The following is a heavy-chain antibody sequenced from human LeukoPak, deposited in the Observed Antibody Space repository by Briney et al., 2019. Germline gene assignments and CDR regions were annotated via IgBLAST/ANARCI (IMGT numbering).Heavy chain of an antibody. CDR1: GFTFSSYG. V-gene: IGHV3-30*02. D-gene: IGHD1-26*01. CDR3: ARGIVGTTEATFDY. J-gene: IGHJ4*02. CDR2: IRYDGSNK. Sequence: GGSLRLSCAASGFTFSSYGMHWVRQAPGKGLEWVAFIRYDGSNKYYADSVKGRFTISRDNAKNSLYLQMNSLRADDTAVYFCARGIVGTTEATFDYWGQGTLVTVSS.